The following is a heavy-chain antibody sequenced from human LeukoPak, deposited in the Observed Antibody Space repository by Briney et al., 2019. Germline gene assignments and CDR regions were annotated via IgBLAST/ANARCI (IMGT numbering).Heavy chain of an antibody. D-gene: IGHD2-2*02. J-gene: IGHJ5*02. CDR1: GGSFSGYY. CDR2: INHSGST. V-gene: IGHV4-34*01. Sequence: SETLSLTCAVYGGSFSGYYWSWIRQPPGKGLEWIGEINHSGSTNYNPSLKSRVTISVDTSKNQFSLKLSSVTAADTAVYYCARNADIVVVPAAIGWLDPWGQGTLVTVSS. CDR3: ARNADIVVVPAAIGWLDP.